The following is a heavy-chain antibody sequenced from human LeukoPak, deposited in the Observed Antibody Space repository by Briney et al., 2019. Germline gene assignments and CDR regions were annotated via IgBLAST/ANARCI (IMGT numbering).Heavy chain of an antibody. CDR2: INPNSGGT. J-gene: IGHJ6*03. Sequence: ASVKVSCKASGYTFTGYYMYWVRQAPGQGLEWMGWINPNSGGTNYAQKFQGRVTMTRDTSISTAYMELSRLRSDDTAVYYCARDRSYYYYYMDVWGKGTTVTVSS. V-gene: IGHV1-2*02. CDR3: ARDRSYYYYYMDV. CDR1: GYTFTGYY.